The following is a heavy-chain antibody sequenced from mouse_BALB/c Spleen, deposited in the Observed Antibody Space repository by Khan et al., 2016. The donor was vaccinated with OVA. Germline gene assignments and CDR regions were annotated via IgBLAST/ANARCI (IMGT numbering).Heavy chain of an antibody. CDR2: IWGGGGT. CDR1: GFSLSRYN. Sequence: QVQLQQSGPGLVAPSQSLSITCTVSGFSLSRYNIHWVRQPPGKGLEWLGMIWGGGGTDYNSTLKSRLSISKDNSKSQVFLKLNSLQTDDTAMYYCARAYDRYYGYYAMDYWGQGTSVTVSA. D-gene: IGHD2-14*01. CDR3: ARAYDRYYGYYAMDY. J-gene: IGHJ4*01. V-gene: IGHV2-6-4*01.